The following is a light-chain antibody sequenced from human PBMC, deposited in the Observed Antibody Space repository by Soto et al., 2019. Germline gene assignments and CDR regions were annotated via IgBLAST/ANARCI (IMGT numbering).Light chain of an antibody. J-gene: IGKJ1*01. Sequence: EIVLTQSPGTMSLSPGDRATLSCRASQSVSRSYLGWYQQKPGQAPRLLMYGASIRAACVPDRFSGSGSGTEFTLTISRLEHEDFTVYYCHHYETFGQGTKVEIK. CDR2: GAS. V-gene: IGKV3-20*01. CDR3: HHYET. CDR1: QSVSRSY.